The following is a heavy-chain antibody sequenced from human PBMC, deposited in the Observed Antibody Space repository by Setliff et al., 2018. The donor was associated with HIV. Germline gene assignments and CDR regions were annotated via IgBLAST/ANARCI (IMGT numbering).Heavy chain of an antibody. CDR1: GHTFTNVD. D-gene: IGHD3-16*01. Sequence: ASVKVSCKASGHTFTNVDIHWLRRATGQGLEWMGWMNPNTGVSGYALKFQARVTMTRGTSISTAYMELSSLTSEDTAVYYCARGKGVGGVIITGGLDVWGQGTTVTVSS. CDR3: ARGKGVGGVIITGGLDV. V-gene: IGHV1-8*01. J-gene: IGHJ6*02. CDR2: MNPNTGVS.